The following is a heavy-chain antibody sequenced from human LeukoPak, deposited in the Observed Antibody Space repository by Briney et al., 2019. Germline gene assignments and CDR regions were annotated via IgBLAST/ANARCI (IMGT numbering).Heavy chain of an antibody. J-gene: IGHJ6*02. D-gene: IGHD4-17*01. V-gene: IGHV3-30*18. Sequence: GGSLRLSCAASGFTFSSYGMHWVRQAPGKGLEWVAVISYDGSKKYYADSVKGRFTISRDNSKNTLYLQMNSLRPEDTAVYYCAKDRTGGDYVYYYYGMDVWGQGTTVTVSS. CDR3: AKDRTGGDYVYYYYGMDV. CDR2: ISYDGSKK. CDR1: GFTFSSYG.